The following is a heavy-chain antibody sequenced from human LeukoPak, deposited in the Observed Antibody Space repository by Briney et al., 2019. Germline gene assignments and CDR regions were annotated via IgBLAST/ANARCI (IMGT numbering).Heavy chain of an antibody. CDR1: GFTFRRYA. CDR2: IGASGGMT. D-gene: IGHD3-10*01. J-gene: IGHJ6*02. CDR3: AGHGSGSYSYGYYYYGMDV. V-gene: IGHV3-23*01. Sequence: PGGSLRLSCAASGFTFRRYAMSWVRQAPGKGLEWVSAIGASGGMTYYADSVEGRFTISRDNSKNTLYLQMNSLRAEDTAVYYCAGHGSGSYSYGYYYYGMDVWGQGTTVTVSS.